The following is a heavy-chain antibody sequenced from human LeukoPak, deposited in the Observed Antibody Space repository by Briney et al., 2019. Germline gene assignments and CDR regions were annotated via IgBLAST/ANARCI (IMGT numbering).Heavy chain of an antibody. J-gene: IGHJ6*03. CDR1: GGSFSGYY. CDR2: INHSGSI. CDR3: ARERGRDGSPPRIYYYSYYMDV. Sequence: SETLSLTCAVCGGSFSGYYWSWIRQPPGKGLEWIGEINHSGSINYNPSLKSRVTISVDTSKNQFSLKLSSVTAADTAVYYCARERGRDGSPPRIYYYSYYMDVWGKGTTVTIP. D-gene: IGHD5-24*01. V-gene: IGHV4-34*01.